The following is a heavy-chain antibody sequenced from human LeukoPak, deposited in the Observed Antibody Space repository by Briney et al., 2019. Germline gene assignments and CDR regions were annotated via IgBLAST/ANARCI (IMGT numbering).Heavy chain of an antibody. CDR2: IIPIFGTA. V-gene: IGHV1-69*13. CDR3: ARNQYGGIVGAPLGY. J-gene: IGHJ4*02. D-gene: IGHD1-26*01. CDR1: GGTFSSYA. Sequence: SVKVSCKASGGTFSSYAISWVRQAPGQGLEWMGGIIPIFGTANYAQKFQGRVTITADESTSTAYMELSSLRSEDTAVYYCARNQYGGIVGAPLGYWGQGTLVTVSS.